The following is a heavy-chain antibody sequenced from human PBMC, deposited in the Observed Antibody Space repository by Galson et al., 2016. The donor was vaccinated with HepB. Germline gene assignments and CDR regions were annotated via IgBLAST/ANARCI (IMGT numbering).Heavy chain of an antibody. J-gene: IGHJ3*02. CDR2: IYPGDSDT. CDR1: GYSFSTYW. CDR3: ARTRVAHSIWGSFRYSWDAFDI. V-gene: IGHV5-51*01. D-gene: IGHD3-16*02. Sequence: SGAEVKKPGESLKISCKGSGYSFSTYWIGWVRQMPGKGLEWMGIIYPGDSDTRYSPSFQGQVTISADKSISTAYLQWSSLKASDTAMYYCARTRVAHSIWGSFRYSWDAFDIWGQGTMVTVSS.